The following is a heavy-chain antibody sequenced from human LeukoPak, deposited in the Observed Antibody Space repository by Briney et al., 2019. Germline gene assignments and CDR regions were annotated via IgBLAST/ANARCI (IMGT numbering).Heavy chain of an antibody. Sequence: AGGSLRLSCAASGFTFSSYGMHWVRQAPGKGLEWVSVISGSGVSTYYADSVKGRFTISRDNSKNTLYLQMNSLRVEGTAVYYCARSPYRFDALDIWGQGTMVTVSS. J-gene: IGHJ3*02. CDR3: ARSPYRFDALDI. CDR1: GFTFSSYG. CDR2: ISGSGVST. V-gene: IGHV3-23*01. D-gene: IGHD2-21*01.